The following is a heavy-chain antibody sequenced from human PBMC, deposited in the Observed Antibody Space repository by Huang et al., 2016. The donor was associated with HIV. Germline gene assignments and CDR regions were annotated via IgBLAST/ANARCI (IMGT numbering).Heavy chain of an antibody. CDR3: ARFGSYYYGSGSYLDAFDI. CDR2: ITSSSGSR. Sequence: EVQLMESGGGLVQPGGSLRLSCAASGFTFSTYNMNWVRQAPGKGLEWVSYITSSSGSRYYADSVKGRFNISRDNAKNSLYLQMNSRRAEDTAVYYCARFGSYYYGSGSYLDAFDIWGQGTMVTVSS. D-gene: IGHD3-10*01. J-gene: IGHJ3*02. CDR1: GFTFSTYN. V-gene: IGHV3-48*01.